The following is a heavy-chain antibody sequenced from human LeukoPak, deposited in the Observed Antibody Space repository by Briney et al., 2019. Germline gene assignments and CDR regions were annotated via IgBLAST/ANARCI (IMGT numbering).Heavy chain of an antibody. D-gene: IGHD3-22*01. J-gene: IGHJ5*02. CDR3: VRQPPGVYDTTQNWFDP. Sequence: GASLKISCKVSGYSFPPYWTTWVRQMPGQGLEWMGRLAPSDSHTNYSPSFEGHVTSSVDKAISTACLQWSSLKASDTAMYYCVRQPPGVYDTTQNWFDPWGQGTLVTVSS. V-gene: IGHV5-10-1*01. CDR2: LAPSDSHT. CDR1: GYSFPPYW.